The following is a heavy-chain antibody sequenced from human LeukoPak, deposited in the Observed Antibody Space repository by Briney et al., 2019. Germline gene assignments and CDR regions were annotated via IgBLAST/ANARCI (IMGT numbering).Heavy chain of an antibody. D-gene: IGHD5-18*01. Sequence: ASVTVSFTASGYTFTSYAMHWVRQAPGQRLEWMGWINAGNGNTKYSQKFQGRVTITRDTSASTAYMGLSSLRSEDTAVYYCAREGYISTFDYWGQGTLVTVSS. CDR1: GYTFTSYA. CDR3: AREGYISTFDY. CDR2: INAGNGNT. V-gene: IGHV1-3*01. J-gene: IGHJ4*02.